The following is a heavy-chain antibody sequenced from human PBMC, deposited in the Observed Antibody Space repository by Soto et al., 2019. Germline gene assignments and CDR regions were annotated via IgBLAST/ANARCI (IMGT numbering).Heavy chain of an antibody. V-gene: IGHV4-61*01. CDR2: VYHTGRT. Sequence: PSETLSLTCTVSGGSFKSGSYSWSWIRQPPGKGLEWIAYVYHTGRTSYNPSLKSRVSISMDTSKNQFSLNLDSVTAADTAVYFCPTDFAYFELWGQGILVTVSS. CDR3: PTDFAYFEL. D-gene: IGHD3-3*01. J-gene: IGHJ4*03. CDR1: GGSFKSGSYS.